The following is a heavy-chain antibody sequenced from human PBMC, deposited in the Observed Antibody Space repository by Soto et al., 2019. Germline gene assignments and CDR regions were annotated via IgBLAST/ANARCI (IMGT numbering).Heavy chain of an antibody. CDR2: IYWDDDK. J-gene: IGHJ3*01. CDR3: AHIMITYGGVSALDAFDF. Sequence: QITLKESGPTLVNPTQTLTLTCTFSGFSLSTYRVGVGWIRQPPGKALEWLAIIYWDDDKRYSSSLQSRLAITKDTSKNQVVLTMTNLDPVDTATYYCAHIMITYGGVSALDAFDFWGQGTVVTVSS. D-gene: IGHD3-16*01. V-gene: IGHV2-5*02. CDR1: GFSLSTYRVG.